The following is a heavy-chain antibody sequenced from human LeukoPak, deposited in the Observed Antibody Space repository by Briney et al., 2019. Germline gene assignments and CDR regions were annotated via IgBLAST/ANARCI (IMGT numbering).Heavy chain of an antibody. J-gene: IGHJ5*02. CDR1: GGTLSSHT. D-gene: IGHD1-26*01. Sequence: GASVKVSCKASGGTLSSHTFNWVRQAPGQGLEWMGRITPIIDSAKYAQNFQDRVTITADKSTSTVYMELSSLRSEDTAVYFCARVNLRGSQYNWFDPWGQGTLVTVSS. CDR3: ARVNLRGSQYNWFDP. CDR2: ITPIIDSA. V-gene: IGHV1-69*08.